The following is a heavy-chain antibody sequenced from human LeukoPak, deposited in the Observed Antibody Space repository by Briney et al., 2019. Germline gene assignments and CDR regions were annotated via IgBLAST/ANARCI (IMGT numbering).Heavy chain of an antibody. J-gene: IGHJ4*02. CDR3: ARGSVRGKDY. CDR2: INHSGST. CDR1: GGSFGGYY. V-gene: IGHV4-34*01. Sequence: SETLSLTCAVYGGSFGGYYWSWIRQPPGKGLEWIGEINHSGSTNYNPSLKSRVTISVDTSKNQFSLKLSSVTAADTAVYYCARGSVRGKDYWGQGTLVTVSS. D-gene: IGHD3-10*01.